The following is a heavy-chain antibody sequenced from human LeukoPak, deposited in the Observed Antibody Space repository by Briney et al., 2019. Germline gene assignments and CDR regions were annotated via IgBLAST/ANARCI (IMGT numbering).Heavy chain of an antibody. CDR2: INSDGGGA. J-gene: IGHJ5*02. CDR3: ARDVPHNWFDT. Sequence: GGSVRLSYAGTGIAYGKNVIHGGRRGPGKGLVWISRINSDGGGAIYADSVKGRFTVSRDNAKNTLYLQMDSLRAEDTAVYYCARDVPHNWFDTWGQGTLVTVSS. V-gene: IGHV3-74*01. CDR1: GIAYGKNV.